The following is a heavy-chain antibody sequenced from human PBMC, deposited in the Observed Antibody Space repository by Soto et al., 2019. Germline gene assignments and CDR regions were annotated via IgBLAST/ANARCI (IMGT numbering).Heavy chain of an antibody. CDR2: VHFSGSS. D-gene: IGHD4-17*01. Sequence: PSETLSLTCTLSGGSISSGDYYWNWIRQPPGKGLEWIGYVHFSGSSHHSPSLKGRVTMSMDTSKNQFSLSLSSVTAADTAVYYCARDTRLRWSPKYHFDYWGQGKKVTVSS. J-gene: IGHJ4*02. CDR1: GGSISSGDYY. CDR3: ARDTRLRWSPKYHFDY. V-gene: IGHV4-30-4*01.